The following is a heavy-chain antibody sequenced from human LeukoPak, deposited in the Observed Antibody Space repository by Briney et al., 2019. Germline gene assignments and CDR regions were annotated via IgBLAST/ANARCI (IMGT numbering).Heavy chain of an antibody. CDR3: ATKRAGLSVAGQREY. CDR1: GASFGGYF. J-gene: IGHJ4*02. CDR2: ISHPGST. D-gene: IGHD6-19*01. V-gene: IGHV4-34*01. Sequence: SETLSLTCAVYGASFGGYFWSWIRQPPGRGLEWIGEISHPGSTNYNPSLKSRVTISPDTPKNQFSLKLTSVTAADTAVYYCATKRAGLSVAGQREYWGQGTLVTVSS.